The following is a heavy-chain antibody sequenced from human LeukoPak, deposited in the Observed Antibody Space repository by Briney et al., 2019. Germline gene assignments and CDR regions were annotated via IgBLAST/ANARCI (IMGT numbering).Heavy chain of an antibody. CDR2: INQDGGTK. CDR1: GFTFSSYW. Sequence: PGGSLRLSCAASGFTFSSYWMSWVRHTPGKGLEWVANINQDGGTKYYRDFAKGRFTISRDNAQNSLYLQINSLRAEDTAVYYCARDRGYTYGWYMDVWGRGTTVTVSS. J-gene: IGHJ6*03. V-gene: IGHV3-7*01. D-gene: IGHD5-18*01. CDR3: ARDRGYTYGWYMDV.